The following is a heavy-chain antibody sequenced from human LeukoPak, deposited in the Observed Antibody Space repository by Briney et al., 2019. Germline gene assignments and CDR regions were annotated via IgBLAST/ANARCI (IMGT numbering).Heavy chain of an antibody. CDR3: AKYSGSLYYFDY. D-gene: IGHD1-26*01. J-gene: IGHJ4*02. CDR2: ISGSGGST. V-gene: IGHV3-23*01. Sequence: GGSLRLSCAASGFTFSSYSMNWVRQAPGKGLEWVSAISGSGGSTYYADSVKGRFTISRDNSKNTLYLQMNSLRAEDTAVYYCAKYSGSLYYFDYWGQGTLVTVSS. CDR1: GFTFSSYS.